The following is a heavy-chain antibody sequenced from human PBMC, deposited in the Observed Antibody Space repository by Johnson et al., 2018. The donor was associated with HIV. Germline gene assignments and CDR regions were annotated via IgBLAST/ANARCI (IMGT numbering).Heavy chain of an antibody. V-gene: IGHV3-30*04. Sequence: QVQLVESGGGVVQPGRSLRLPCAASGFNFSNDAIHWVRQAPGKGLEWVAIMSDHGRTTYFADSVKGRFTISRDNSKNTLYLQMNSLRAEDTAEYYCAKGVRGSSCYDAFDIWGQGTMVTVS. CDR2: MSDHGRTT. D-gene: IGHD6-6*01. CDR3: AKGVRGSSCYDAFDI. J-gene: IGHJ3*02. CDR1: GFNFSNDA.